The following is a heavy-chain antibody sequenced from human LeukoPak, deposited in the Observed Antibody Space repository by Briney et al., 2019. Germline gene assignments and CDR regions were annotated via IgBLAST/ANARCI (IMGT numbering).Heavy chain of an antibody. Sequence: SETLSLTCTVSGGSISSSSYYWGWIRQPPGKGLEWIGSIYYSGSTYYNPSLKSRVTISVDTSKDQFSLKLSSVAAADTAVYYCARVDDSSGYYYAGAFDIWGQGTMVTVSS. CDR3: ARVDDSSGYYYAGAFDI. V-gene: IGHV4-39*07. J-gene: IGHJ3*02. CDR1: GGSISSSSYY. D-gene: IGHD3-22*01. CDR2: IYYSGST.